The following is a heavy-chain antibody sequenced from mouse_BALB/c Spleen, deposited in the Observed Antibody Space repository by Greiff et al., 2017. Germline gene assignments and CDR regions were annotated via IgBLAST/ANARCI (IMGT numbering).Heavy chain of an antibody. CDR2: IYPGDGDT. V-gene: IGHV1-80*01. D-gene: IGHD1-1*01. CDR1: GYAFSSYW. Sequence: VQLQQSGAELVRPGSSVKISCKASGYAFSSYWMNWVKQRPGQGLEWIGQIYPGDGDTNYNGKFKGKATLTADKSSSTAYMQLSSLTSEDSAVYFCARWGSYGDAMDYWGQGTSVTVSS. CDR3: ARWGSYGDAMDY. J-gene: IGHJ4*01.